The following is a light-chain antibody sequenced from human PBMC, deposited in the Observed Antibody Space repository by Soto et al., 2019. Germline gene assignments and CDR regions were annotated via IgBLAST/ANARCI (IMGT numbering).Light chain of an antibody. V-gene: IGKV1-5*01. Sequence: DIQMTQSPSTLSASVGDRVTITCRASQPINSWLAWYQQRAGEAPKLLIYDASSLDSEVPSRFRGRGSGTEFTLTISNLQPADFATYYCQQYDVYPTTFGQATKLEI. J-gene: IGKJ2*01. CDR1: QPINSW. CDR3: QQYDVYPTT. CDR2: DAS.